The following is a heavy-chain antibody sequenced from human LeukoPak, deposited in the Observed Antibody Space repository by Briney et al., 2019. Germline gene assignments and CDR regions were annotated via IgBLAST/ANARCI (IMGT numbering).Heavy chain of an antibody. CDR2: IWYDGSNK. V-gene: IGHV3-33*01. J-gene: IGHJ4*02. Sequence: GGSLRLSCAASGFTFSSYGMHWVRQAPGKGLEWVAVIWYDGSNKYYADSVKGRFTISRDNAKNSLYLQMNSLRVEDTALYYCARGSPFDYCGQGTLVTVSS. CDR1: GFTFSSYG. CDR3: ARGSPFDY.